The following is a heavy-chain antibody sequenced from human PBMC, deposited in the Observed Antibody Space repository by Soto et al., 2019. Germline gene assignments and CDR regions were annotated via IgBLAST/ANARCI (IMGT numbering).Heavy chain of an antibody. Sequence: GSVKLFCAVSGLPLEKYGMNLVRQAQGKGLEWVSSISFSGDYIYYADSVKGRFTICRDNARNTLYLQMNRLGVADTALYFCARATYNWNHEYWGQGTQVTVYS. CDR1: GLPLEKYG. CDR3: ARATYNWNHEY. J-gene: IGHJ4*02. CDR2: ISFSGDYI. D-gene: IGHD1-20*01. V-gene: IGHV3-21*01.